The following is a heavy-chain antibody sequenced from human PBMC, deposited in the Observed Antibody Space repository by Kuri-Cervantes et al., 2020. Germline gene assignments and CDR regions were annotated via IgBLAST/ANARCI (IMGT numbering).Heavy chain of an antibody. CDR3: ARDRVLRFSGGFGGYYGMDV. CDR2: ISYDGSNK. D-gene: IGHD3-3*01. V-gene: IGHV3-30*03. J-gene: IGHJ6*02. CDR1: GFTFSSYG. Sequence: GESLKISCAASGFTFSSYGMHWVRQAPGKGLEWVAVISYDGSNKYYADSVKGRFTISRDNSKNTLYLQMNSLRAEETDVYYCARDRVLRFSGGFGGYYGMDVWGQGTTVTVSS.